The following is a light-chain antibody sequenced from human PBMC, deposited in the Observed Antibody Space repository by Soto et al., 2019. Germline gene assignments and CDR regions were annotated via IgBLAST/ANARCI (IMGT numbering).Light chain of an antibody. CDR1: QSISSY. CDR3: LQNYKYPRT. V-gene: IGKV1-6*01. Sequence: ILMTQSPSSLSASVGDRVTITCRASQSISSYLNWYQQKPGKAPKLXIYAASSLQSGVPSRFSGSGSGTSFTLTISSRQPADFATYYCLQNYKYPRTFGQGTKVDIK. CDR2: AAS. J-gene: IGKJ1*01.